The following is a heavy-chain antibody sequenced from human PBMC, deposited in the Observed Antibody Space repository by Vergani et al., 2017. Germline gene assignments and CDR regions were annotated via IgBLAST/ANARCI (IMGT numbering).Heavy chain of an antibody. Sequence: QVQLVESGGGVVQPGGSLRLSCAASGFTFSSYGMHWVRQAPGKGLEWVAFIRYDGSNKYYADSVKGRFTISRDNPKNTLYLQMNSLRAEDTAVYYCAKFREVVGGAFDIWGQGTMVTVSS. CDR3: AKFREVVGGAFDI. CDR2: IRYDGSNK. V-gene: IGHV3-30*02. CDR1: GFTFSSYG. J-gene: IGHJ3*02. D-gene: IGHD3-10*01.